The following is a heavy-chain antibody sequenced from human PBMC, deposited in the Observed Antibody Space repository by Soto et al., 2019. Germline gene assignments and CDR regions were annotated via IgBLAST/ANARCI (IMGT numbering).Heavy chain of an antibody. CDR3: ARGMTPPGAPAWYYFDS. CDR1: GASITGTSY. CDR2: FSLSGTT. Sequence: PSETLSLTCTVSGASITGTSYWSGIRQPAGKGLEWIGRFSLSGTTNYTPSLRSRVTMSADVSKNQFSLRLTSVTAADTALYYCARGMTPPGAPAWYYFDSWGQGTLVTVSS. D-gene: IGHD2-8*02. J-gene: IGHJ4*02. V-gene: IGHV4-4*07.